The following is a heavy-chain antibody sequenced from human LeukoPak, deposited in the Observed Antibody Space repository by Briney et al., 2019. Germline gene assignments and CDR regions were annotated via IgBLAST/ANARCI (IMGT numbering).Heavy chain of an antibody. CDR3: ARVSDVGAILYAFDI. Sequence: SGTLSLTCAVSGGSISSSNWWSWVRQPPGKGLEWIGEIYHSGSTNYNPSLKSRVTISVDKSKNQFSLKLSSVTAADTAVYYCARVSDVGAILYAFDIWGQGTMVTVSS. CDR2: IYHSGST. CDR1: GGSISSSNW. J-gene: IGHJ3*02. V-gene: IGHV4-4*02. D-gene: IGHD1-26*01.